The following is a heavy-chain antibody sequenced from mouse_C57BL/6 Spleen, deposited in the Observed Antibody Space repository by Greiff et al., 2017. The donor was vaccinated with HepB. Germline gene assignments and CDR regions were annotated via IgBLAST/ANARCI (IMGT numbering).Heavy chain of an antibody. J-gene: IGHJ2*01. D-gene: IGHD2-3*01. CDR1: GYAFSSSW. CDR3: ARRDGYYPYFDY. CDR2: IYPGDGDT. V-gene: IGHV1-82*01. Sequence: VQLQQSGPELVKPGASVKISCKASGYAFSSSWMNWVKQRPGKGLEWIGRIYPGDGDTNYNGKFKGKATLTADKSSSTAYMQLSSLTSEDSAVYFCARRDGYYPYFDYWGQGTTLTVSS.